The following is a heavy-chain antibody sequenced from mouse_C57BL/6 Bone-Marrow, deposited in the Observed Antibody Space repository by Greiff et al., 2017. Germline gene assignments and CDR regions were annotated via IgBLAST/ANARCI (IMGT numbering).Heavy chain of an antibody. Sequence: QVQLQQPGAELVKPGASVKLSCKASGYTFTSYWMQWVKQRPGQGLEWIGEIDPSDSYTNYNQKFKGKATLTVDTSSSTAYMQLSSLTSEDSAVYYCAVDGSYWGQGTLVTVSA. CDR2: IDPSDSYT. CDR3: AVDGSY. J-gene: IGHJ3*01. V-gene: IGHV1-50*01. CDR1: GYTFTSYW.